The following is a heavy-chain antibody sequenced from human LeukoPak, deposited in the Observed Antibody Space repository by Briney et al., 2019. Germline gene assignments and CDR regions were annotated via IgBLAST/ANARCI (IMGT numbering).Heavy chain of an antibody. CDR1: GYTFTSYY. J-gene: IGHJ6*03. Sequence: VASVKVSCKASGYTFTSYYMHWVRQAPGQGLEWMGIINPSGGSTSYAQKFQGRVTMTRDTSTSTVYMELSSLRSEDTAVYYCARERSAYSSGWTYYYYYMDVWGKGTTVTVSS. CDR2: INPSGGST. D-gene: IGHD6-19*01. V-gene: IGHV1-46*01. CDR3: ARERSAYSSGWTYYYYYMDV.